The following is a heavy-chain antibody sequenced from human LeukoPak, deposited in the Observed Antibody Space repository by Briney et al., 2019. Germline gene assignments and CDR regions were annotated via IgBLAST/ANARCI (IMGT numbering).Heavy chain of an antibody. Sequence: PGESLKIPCKASGYDFTSYWIGWVRPMPGKGLEWMGIIYPGHSGTRYSPSFQGQVTISADKSITTAYLQWSSLKASDSAMYYCASTTMVRGVISYFDSWGQGTLVTVSS. CDR3: ASTTMVRGVISYFDS. D-gene: IGHD3-10*01. J-gene: IGHJ4*02. V-gene: IGHV5-51*01. CDR1: GYDFTSYW. CDR2: IYPGHSGT.